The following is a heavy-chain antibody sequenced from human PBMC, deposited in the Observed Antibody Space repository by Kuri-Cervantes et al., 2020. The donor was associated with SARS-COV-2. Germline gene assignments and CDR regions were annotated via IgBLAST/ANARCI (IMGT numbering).Heavy chain of an antibody. CDR1: GFTFSHAW. J-gene: IGHJ6*02. D-gene: IGHD1-1*01. CDR2: IKSKTNGGTT. Sequence: GESLKISRAASGFTFSHAWMTWVRQVPGKGLECVGRIKSKTNGGTTDYAAPVKGRFTISRDDSKNTLYLQMNSLKTEDTAVYYCARQPDRRYGMDVWGQGTTVTVSS. CDR3: ARQPDRRYGMDV. V-gene: IGHV3-15*01.